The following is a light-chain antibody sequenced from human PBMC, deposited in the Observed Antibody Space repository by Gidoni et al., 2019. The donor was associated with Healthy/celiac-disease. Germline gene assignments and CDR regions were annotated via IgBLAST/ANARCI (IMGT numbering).Light chain of an antibody. CDR2: AAS. J-gene: IGKJ2*01. CDR3: QQSYSTPMYT. V-gene: IGKV1-39*01. CDR1: QSISSY. Sequence: DIQMTQSPSSLSASVGDRVTITCRASQSISSYLNWYQQKPGKAPKLLIYAASSLQSGVPSRFSGSGSGTDFTLTISSLQPEDFATYYCQQSYSTPMYTFXRXPSWRSN.